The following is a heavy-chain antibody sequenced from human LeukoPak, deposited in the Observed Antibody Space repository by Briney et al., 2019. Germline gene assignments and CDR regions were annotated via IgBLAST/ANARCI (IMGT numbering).Heavy chain of an antibody. CDR2: INPNSGGT. V-gene: IGHV1-2*02. Sequence: ASVKVSCKASGYTFTGYYMHWVRQAPGQGLEWMGWINPNSGGTNYAQKFQGRVTMTRDTSISTAYMELSRLRSDDTAVYYCARDLGAKEYYYYYMGVWGKGTTVTVSS. CDR3: ARDLGAKEYYYYYMGV. CDR1: GYTFTGYY. D-gene: IGHD3-16*01. J-gene: IGHJ6*03.